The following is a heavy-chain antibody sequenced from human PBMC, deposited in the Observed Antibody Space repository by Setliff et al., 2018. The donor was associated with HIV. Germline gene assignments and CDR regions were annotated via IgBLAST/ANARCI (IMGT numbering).Heavy chain of an antibody. CDR3: ASHLKLAATGTFDY. Sequence: SVKVSCKASGGSISISVISWVRQAPGQGLEWMGGILGTPKYAQKFQGRVAITADESTSTAYMELSNLRSEDTAVCYCASHLKLAATGTFDYWGQGTLVTVSS. CDR2: ILGTP. V-gene: IGHV1-69*13. D-gene: IGHD6-13*01. CDR1: GGSISISV. J-gene: IGHJ4*02.